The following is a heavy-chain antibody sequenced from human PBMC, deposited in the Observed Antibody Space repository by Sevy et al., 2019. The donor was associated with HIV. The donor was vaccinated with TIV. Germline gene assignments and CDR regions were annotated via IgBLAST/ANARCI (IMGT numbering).Heavy chain of an antibody. Sequence: ASVKVSCKASGYTFTNYGISWVRQAPGQGLEWMGWISAYNGNTSYAQSLQGRVTMTTDTSTNTAYMKLRSLRADDTAVYFCAKDRGYCSVGNCYSDSWGQGTLVTVSS. D-gene: IGHD2-15*01. CDR2: ISAYNGNT. CDR1: GYTFTNYG. V-gene: IGHV1-18*04. CDR3: AKDRGYCSVGNCYSDS. J-gene: IGHJ4*02.